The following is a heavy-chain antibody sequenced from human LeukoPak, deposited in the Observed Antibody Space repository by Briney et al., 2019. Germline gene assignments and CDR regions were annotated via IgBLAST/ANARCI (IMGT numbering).Heavy chain of an antibody. V-gene: IGHV1-2*02. J-gene: IGHJ5*02. D-gene: IGHD3-10*01. CDR1: GYTFTGYY. Sequence: ASVKVSCKPSGYTFTGYYMHWVRQAPGQGLEWMGWINPNSGGTNYAQKFQGRVTMTRDTSISTAYMELSRLRSDDTAVYYCARANYYGSGSYYNDAGWFDPWGQGTLVTVSS. CDR2: INPNSGGT. CDR3: ARANYYGSGSYYNDAGWFDP.